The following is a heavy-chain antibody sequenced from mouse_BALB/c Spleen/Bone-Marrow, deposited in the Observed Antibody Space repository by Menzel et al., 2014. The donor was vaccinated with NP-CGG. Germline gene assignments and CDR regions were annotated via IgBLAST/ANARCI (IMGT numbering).Heavy chain of an antibody. D-gene: IGHD5-5*01. CDR1: GYAFGSYW. J-gene: IGHJ4*01. Sequence: VQLQQSGAELVRPGSSVKISCKASGYAFGSYWMNWVKQRPGQGLEWIGQIYPGDGDTNYNGKFKGKATLTADKSSSTAYMQLSSLTSEDSAVFFCARGDYDTTYDCVLDYWGQGTSVTVSS. V-gene: IGHV1-80*01. CDR2: IYPGDGDT. CDR3: ARGDYDTTYDCVLDY.